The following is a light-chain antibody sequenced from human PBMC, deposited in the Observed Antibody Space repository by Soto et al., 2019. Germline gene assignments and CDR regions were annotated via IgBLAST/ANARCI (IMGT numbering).Light chain of an antibody. J-gene: IGKJ1*01. CDR3: QQNKNYWT. CDR1: QSITNW. Sequence: DIQMTQSPATLSASVGDSVTITCRASQSITNWLAWYQLKPGKAPKLLIHEASNLHSGVSSRFTGSGSGTFSTLIITSLQPEDSASYYQQQNKNYWTFGQGTRVDLK. V-gene: IGKV1-5*03. CDR2: EAS.